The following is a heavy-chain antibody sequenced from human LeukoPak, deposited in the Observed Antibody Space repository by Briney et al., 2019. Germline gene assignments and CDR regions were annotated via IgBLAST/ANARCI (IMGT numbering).Heavy chain of an antibody. D-gene: IGHD2-15*01. Sequence: SETLSLTCAVYGGSFSGYYWSWIRQPPGKGLEWIGEINHSGSTNYNPSLKSRVTISVDTSKNQFSLKLSSVTAADTAVYYCARAGYCSGGSCYSADYYGMDVWGQGTTVTVSS. CDR3: ARAGYCSGGSCYSADYYGMDV. V-gene: IGHV4-34*01. CDR2: INHSGST. CDR1: GGSFSGYY. J-gene: IGHJ6*02.